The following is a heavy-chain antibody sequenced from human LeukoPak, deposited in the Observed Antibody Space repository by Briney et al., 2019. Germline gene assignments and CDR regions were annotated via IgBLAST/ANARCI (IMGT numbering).Heavy chain of an antibody. Sequence: PSETLSLTCAVSGYSIGSGYYWAWIRQPPGKGLEWIGSIYHSGSTYYNPSLKSRVTISVDRSRNQFSLKLSSVTAADTAVYYCARHGRGPRYFDWLNARGGAFDIWGQGTMVTVSS. D-gene: IGHD3-9*01. CDR1: GYSIGSGYY. CDR2: IYHSGST. J-gene: IGHJ3*02. V-gene: IGHV4-38-2*01. CDR3: ARHGRGPRYFDWLNARGGAFDI.